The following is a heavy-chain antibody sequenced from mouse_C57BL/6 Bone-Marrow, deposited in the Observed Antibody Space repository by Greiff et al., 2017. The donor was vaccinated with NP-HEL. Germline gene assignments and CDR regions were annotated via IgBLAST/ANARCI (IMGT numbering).Heavy chain of an antibody. CDR2: IYPGDGDT. V-gene: IGHV1-82*01. CDR3: ARRTGYFDY. CDR1: GYAFSSSW. J-gene: IGHJ2*01. Sequence: VQRVESGPELVKPGASVKISCKASGYAFSSSWMNWVKQRPGKGLEWIGRIYPGDGDTNYNGKFKGKATLTADKSSSTAYMQLSSLTSEDSAVYFCARRTGYFDYWGQGTTLTVSS.